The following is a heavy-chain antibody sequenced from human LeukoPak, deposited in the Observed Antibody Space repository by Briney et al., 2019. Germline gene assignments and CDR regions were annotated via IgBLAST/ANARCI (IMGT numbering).Heavy chain of an antibody. D-gene: IGHD4-17*01. V-gene: IGHV3-48*03. J-gene: IGHJ4*02. CDR1: GFTFSSSE. CDR3: ARLTVTRYFDY. Sequence: TGGSLRLPCAASGFTFSSSEMNWVRQAPGKGLEWVSYISSGGSTIYYADSVKGRFTISRDNAKNSLYLQMNSLRAEDTAVYYCARLTVTRYFDYWGQGTLVTVSS. CDR2: ISSGGSTI.